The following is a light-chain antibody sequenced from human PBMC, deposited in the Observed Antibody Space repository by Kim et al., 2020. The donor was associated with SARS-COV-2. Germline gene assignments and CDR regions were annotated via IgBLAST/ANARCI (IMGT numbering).Light chain of an antibody. CDR1: KLGDKY. Sequence: SYELTQPPSVSVSPGQTASITCSGGKLGDKYACWYQQKPGQSPVLVIYQDTKRRSGIPVRFSGSNSGNTATLTISGTQAMDEADYYCQAWDSSTVVFGG. CDR3: QAWDSSTVV. J-gene: IGLJ2*01. CDR2: QDT. V-gene: IGLV3-1*01.